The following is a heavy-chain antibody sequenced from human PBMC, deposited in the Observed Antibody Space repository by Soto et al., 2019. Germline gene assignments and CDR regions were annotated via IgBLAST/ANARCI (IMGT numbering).Heavy chain of an antibody. CDR2: INAGNGNT. J-gene: IGHJ5*02. D-gene: IGHD6-13*01. Sequence: ASVKVSCKASGYTFTSYAMHWVRQAPGQRLEWMGWINAGNGNTKYSQKFQGRVTITRDTSASTAYMELSSLRSGDTAVYYCARAIAAAAFGPWGQGTLVTVSS. CDR3: ARAIAAAAFGP. CDR1: GYTFTSYA. V-gene: IGHV1-3*01.